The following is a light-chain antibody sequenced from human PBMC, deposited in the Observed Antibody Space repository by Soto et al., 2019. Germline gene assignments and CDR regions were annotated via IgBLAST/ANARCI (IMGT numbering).Light chain of an antibody. J-gene: IGKJ5*01. CDR3: QQYNNWPFIT. CDR2: AIF. V-gene: IGKV3-15*01. CDR1: QSVSNN. Sequence: EIVMTQSPATLSVSPGERATLSCRASQSVSNNLAWYQQKPGQAPRLLIYAIFTRATGIPARFSGSGSETEFTLTISSLQSEDFAVYYCQQYNNWPFITFGQGTRLEIK.